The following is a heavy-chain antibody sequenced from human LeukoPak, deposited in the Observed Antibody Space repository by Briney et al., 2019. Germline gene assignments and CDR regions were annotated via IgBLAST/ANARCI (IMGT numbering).Heavy chain of an antibody. Sequence: GGSLRLSCAASGFTFSSYAMSGLREAPGKGVEGVSAISGSGGSTYYADSVKGRFTISRDNSKNTLYLQMNSLSAEDTAVYYCAKVSPPFYFDYWGQGTLVTVSS. CDR2: ISGSGGST. CDR3: AKVSPPFYFDY. V-gene: IGHV3-23*01. J-gene: IGHJ4*02. CDR1: GFTFSSYA.